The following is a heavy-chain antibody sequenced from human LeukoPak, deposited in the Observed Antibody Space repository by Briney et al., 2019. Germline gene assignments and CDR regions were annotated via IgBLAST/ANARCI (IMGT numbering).Heavy chain of an antibody. CDR1: GGSFSGYY. V-gene: IGHV4-34*01. D-gene: IGHD1-14*01. Sequence: PSETLSLTCAVYGGSFSGYYWSWIRQPPGKGPEWIGEINHSGSTNYNPSLKSRVTISVDTSKNQFSLKLSSVTAADTAVYYCARGRPGQFDYWGQGTLVTVSS. CDR2: INHSGST. CDR3: ARGRPGQFDY. J-gene: IGHJ4*02.